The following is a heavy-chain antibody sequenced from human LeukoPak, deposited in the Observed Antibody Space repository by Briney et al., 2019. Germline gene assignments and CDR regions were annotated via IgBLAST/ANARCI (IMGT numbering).Heavy chain of an antibody. Sequence: GASVKVSCKASGYTFTGYYMHWVRQAPGQGLEWMGWINPNNGGTNYAQKFQGRVTMTRDTSISTAYMELSRLRSDDTAVYYCARQSAINVLLWFGESYNWFDPWGQGTLVTVSS. J-gene: IGHJ5*02. CDR1: GYTFTGYY. CDR2: INPNNGGT. CDR3: ARQSAINVLLWFGESYNWFDP. D-gene: IGHD3-10*01. V-gene: IGHV1-2*02.